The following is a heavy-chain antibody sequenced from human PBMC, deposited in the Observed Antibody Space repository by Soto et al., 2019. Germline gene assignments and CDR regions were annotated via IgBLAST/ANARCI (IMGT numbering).Heavy chain of an antibody. CDR3: AHSPEYRGGWSSWFDP. J-gene: IGHJ5*02. CDR2: IYWNGDK. D-gene: IGHD6-19*01. V-gene: IGHV2-5*01. CDR1: CFSLPPSGGS. Sequence: GPTPVNPPPTPPLTRTLSCFSLPPSGGSVRWVPQPPRKALEWLALIYWNGDKRYSPSLKSRLTITKDTSKNQVVLRMTNMDPVDTATYYCAHSPEYRGGWSSWFDPWGQRTQVTVSS.